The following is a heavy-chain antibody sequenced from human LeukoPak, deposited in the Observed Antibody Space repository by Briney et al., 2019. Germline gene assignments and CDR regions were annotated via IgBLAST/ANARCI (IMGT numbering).Heavy chain of an antibody. J-gene: IGHJ4*02. CDR1: GFTFSSYW. CDR2: INQDGSEK. Sequence: GGSLRLSCAASGFTFSSYWMTWVRQAPGKGLEWVANINQDGSEKNYVDSVKGRFTISRDNAKHSLYLQMNSLRVEDTAVYYCARNLDRGVDYWGQGTLVTVSS. D-gene: IGHD2-2*03. CDR3: ARNLDRGVDY. V-gene: IGHV3-7*04.